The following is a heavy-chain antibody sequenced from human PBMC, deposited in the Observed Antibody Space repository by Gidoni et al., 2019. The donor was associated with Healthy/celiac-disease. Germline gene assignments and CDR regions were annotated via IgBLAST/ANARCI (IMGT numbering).Heavy chain of an antibody. CDR1: GFTFSNAW. J-gene: IGHJ4*02. Sequence: EVQLVESGGGLVKPGGSLRLSCAASGFTFSNAWMSWVRQAPGKGLEWVGRIKSKTDGGTTDYAAPVKGRFTISRDDSKNTLYLQMNSLKTEDTAVYYCTTAWIGYCSGGSCQSLYYFDYWGQGTLVTVSS. D-gene: IGHD2-15*01. CDR2: IKSKTDGGTT. CDR3: TTAWIGYCSGGSCQSLYYFDY. V-gene: IGHV3-15*01.